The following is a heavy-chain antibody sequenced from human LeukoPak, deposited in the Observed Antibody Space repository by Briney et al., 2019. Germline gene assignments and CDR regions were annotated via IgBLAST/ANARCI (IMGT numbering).Heavy chain of an antibody. J-gene: IGHJ4*02. D-gene: IGHD2-21*02. CDR3: GRSEVTIPDSY. CDR2: INYDGSEK. Sequence: GGSLRLSCAASGFDFSNYWMSWVRQAPGKGLEWMANINYDGSEKYYVDSAKGRFTISRDNAKNSLYLQMNSLRVEDTAVYYCGRSEVTIPDSYWGQGTLVTVSS. CDR1: GFDFSNYW. V-gene: IGHV3-7*01.